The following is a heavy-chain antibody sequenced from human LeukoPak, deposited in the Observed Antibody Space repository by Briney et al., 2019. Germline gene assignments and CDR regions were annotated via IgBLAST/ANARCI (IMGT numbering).Heavy chain of an antibody. CDR3: AREELLWFHSIDY. V-gene: IGHV3-7*01. CDR1: GFTFSSYW. Sequence: GGSLRLSCAASGFTFSSYWMSWVRQAPGKGLEWVANIKQDGSEKYYVDSVKGRFTISRDNAKNSLYLQMNSLRAEDTAVYYCAREELLWFHSIDYWGQGTLVTVSS. CDR2: IKQDGSEK. J-gene: IGHJ4*02. D-gene: IGHD3-10*01.